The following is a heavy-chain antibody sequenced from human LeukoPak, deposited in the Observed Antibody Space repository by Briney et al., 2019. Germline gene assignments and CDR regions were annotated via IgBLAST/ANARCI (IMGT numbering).Heavy chain of an antibody. CDR2: INQDGRQI. V-gene: IGHV3-7*01. CDR1: GLTFSSYW. Sequence: AGGSLRLSCAASGLTFSSYWMSWVRQAPGKGLESVAIINQDGRQIYYVDSVKGRFTISRDNAKNSLYLQMNSLRVEDTAVYYCARSLWPEDYWGQGTLVTVSS. J-gene: IGHJ4*02. CDR3: ARSLWPEDY. D-gene: IGHD3-16*01.